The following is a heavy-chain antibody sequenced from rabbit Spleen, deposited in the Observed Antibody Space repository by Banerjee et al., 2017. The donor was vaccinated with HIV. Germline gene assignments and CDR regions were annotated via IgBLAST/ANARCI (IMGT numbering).Heavy chain of an antibody. CDR1: GVSLSFSSY. Sequence: EESGGGLVKPGASLTLTCTASGVSLSFSSYMCLVRQAPGKGLEWIACIEVGSSDFTYFATWAKGRFTISKTSSTTVTLQVTRLTAADTATYFCARDTSSSFSSYGMDLWGPGTLVTVS. CDR2: IEVGSSDFT. V-gene: IGHV1S40*01. J-gene: IGHJ6*01. D-gene: IGHD1-1*01. CDR3: ARDTSSSFSSYGMDL.